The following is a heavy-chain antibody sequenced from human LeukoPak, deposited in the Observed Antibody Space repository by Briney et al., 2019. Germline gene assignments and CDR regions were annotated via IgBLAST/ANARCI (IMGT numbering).Heavy chain of an antibody. CDR2: ISYDGSNK. CDR1: GFTFSSYA. Sequence: PGRSLRLSCAASGFTFSSYAMHWVRQAPGKGLEWVAVISYDGSNKYYADSVKGRFTISRDNSKNTLYLQMNSLRAEGTAVYYCARGDIVVVTYYFDYWDQGTLVTVSS. J-gene: IGHJ4*02. D-gene: IGHD2-2*01. V-gene: IGHV3-30*04. CDR3: ARGDIVVVTYYFDY.